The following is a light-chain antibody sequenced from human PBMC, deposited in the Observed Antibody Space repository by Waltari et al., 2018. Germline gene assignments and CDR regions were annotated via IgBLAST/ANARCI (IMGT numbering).Light chain of an antibody. CDR1: QSLSNN. J-gene: IGKJ2*02. V-gene: IGKV3-15*01. Sequence: EIVMTQSPAALSVSPGERATLSCRASQSLSNNLAWYQHTPGQPPRLLISGASTRATGVPARFSGSGSGTEFTLTISSLQSEDSAIYFCQQYNTWPPSTFGQGTKLEIK. CDR2: GAS. CDR3: QQYNTWPPST.